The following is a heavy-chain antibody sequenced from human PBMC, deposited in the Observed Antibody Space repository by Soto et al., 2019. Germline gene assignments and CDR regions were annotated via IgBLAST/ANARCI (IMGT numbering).Heavy chain of an antibody. V-gene: IGHV3-33*01. D-gene: IGHD5-18*01. CDR1: GFTFSNHG. CDR3: ARDEIQIWSYVGSFDY. Sequence: QVQLVESGGGVVQPGRSLRLSCAASGFTFSNHGMHWVRQTPGRGLEWVAVIWFDGRNIVYGESVKGRFTVSRDNSKNMLYLQMDSLGVEDTAVYYCARDEIQIWSYVGSFDYWGQGTLVTVSS. CDR2: IWFDGRNI. J-gene: IGHJ4*02.